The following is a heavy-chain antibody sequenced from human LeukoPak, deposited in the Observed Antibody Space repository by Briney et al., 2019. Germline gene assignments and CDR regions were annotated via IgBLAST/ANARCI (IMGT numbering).Heavy chain of an antibody. Sequence: PGGTLRLSCAASGFTFSSYGMSWVRQAPGKGLEWVSAISGSGGSTYYADSVKGRFTISRDNSKNTLYLQMNSLRAEDTAVYYCAKAEASSSWYYSAFDIWGQGTMVTVSS. D-gene: IGHD6-13*01. V-gene: IGHV3-23*01. CDR2: ISGSGGST. CDR1: GFTFSSYG. J-gene: IGHJ3*02. CDR3: AKAEASSSWYYSAFDI.